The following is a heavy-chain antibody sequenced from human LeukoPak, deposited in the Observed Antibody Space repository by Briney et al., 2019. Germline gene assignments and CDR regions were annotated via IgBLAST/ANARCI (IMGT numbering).Heavy chain of an antibody. D-gene: IGHD5-12*01. V-gene: IGHV4-59*01. J-gene: IGHJ6*03. Sequence: PSETLSLTCAVYGGSFSGYYWSWIRQPPGKGLEWIGYIYYSGSTNYNPSLKSRVTISVDTSKNQFSLKLRSVTAADTAVYYCVTGGSPYSYYYYMDVWGKGTTVTVSS. CDR1: GGSFSGYY. CDR2: IYYSGST. CDR3: VTGGSPYSYYYYMDV.